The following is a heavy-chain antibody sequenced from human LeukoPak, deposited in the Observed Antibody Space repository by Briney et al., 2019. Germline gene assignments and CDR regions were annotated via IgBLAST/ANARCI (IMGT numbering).Heavy chain of an antibody. CDR3: ARQDNDYPYYSHF. D-gene: IGHD4-11*01. Sequence: SETLSLTCTVSGGSISSYYWSWIRQPPGKGLEWIAYIHSSGSTNYNPSLKSRVAISVDTSRNHFSLKLSSVTAADTAVDYCARQDNDYPYYSHFWGQGALVTVSS. J-gene: IGHJ4*02. CDR1: GGSISSYY. CDR2: IHSSGST. V-gene: IGHV4-59*08.